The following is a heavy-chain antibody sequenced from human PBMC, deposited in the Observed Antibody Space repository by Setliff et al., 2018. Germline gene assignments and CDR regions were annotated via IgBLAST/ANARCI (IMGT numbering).Heavy chain of an antibody. J-gene: IGHJ4*02. D-gene: IGHD4-17*01. CDR2: IFYSGSS. Sequence: KASETLSLTCTVSGVSTRSYYWSWIRQPPGKGLEWIGYIFYSGSSNYNPSLQSRVSISVDTSKNQLSLKLDSLTAADTAVYFCARLPRTVTHFDYWGQGALVTVSS. CDR3: ARLPRTVTHFDY. CDR1: GVSTRSYY. V-gene: IGHV4-59*01.